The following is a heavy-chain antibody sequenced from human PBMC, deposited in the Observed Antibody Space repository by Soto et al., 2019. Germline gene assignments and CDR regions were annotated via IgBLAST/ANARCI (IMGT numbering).Heavy chain of an antibody. CDR2: ISGSGGTT. Sequence: EVQLLESGGGLVQPGGSLRLSCEASGFTSSSYGMGWVRQAPGKGLEWVSGISGSGGTTYYADSVKGRFTISRDNSKNALYLQRDSLSGEDTAVYYCAKSYYGSGNYYSAFDYWGQGTLVTVSS. V-gene: IGHV3-23*01. CDR1: GFTSSSYG. J-gene: IGHJ4*02. CDR3: AKSYYGSGNYYSAFDY. D-gene: IGHD3-10*01.